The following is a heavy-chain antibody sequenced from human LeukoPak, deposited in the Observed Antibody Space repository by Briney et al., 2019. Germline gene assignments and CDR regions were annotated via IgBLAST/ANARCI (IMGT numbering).Heavy chain of an antibody. CDR2: IIPIFGTA. D-gene: IGHD3/OR15-3a*01. CDR1: GGTFSNYA. Sequence: SVKVSCKASGGTFSNYAISWVRQAPGQGLEWMGGIIPIFGTANYAQKFQGRVTITADESTSTAYMELSSLRSEDTAVYYCARLDAWTGYSDAFDIWGQGTMVTVSS. CDR3: ARLDAWTGYSDAFDI. V-gene: IGHV1-69*01. J-gene: IGHJ3*02.